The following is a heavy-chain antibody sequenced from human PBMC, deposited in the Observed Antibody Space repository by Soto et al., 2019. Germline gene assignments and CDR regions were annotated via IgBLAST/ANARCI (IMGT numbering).Heavy chain of an antibody. CDR1: SGSFSGYY. Sequence: QVQLQQWGAGLLKPSETLSLTCAVYSGSFSGYYWSWIRQPPGKGLEWIGEINHSGSTNYNPSLKSRVTISVDTSKNQFSLKLSSVTAADTAVYYCARNDFWSGYPDYWGQGTLVTVSS. D-gene: IGHD3-3*01. CDR2: INHSGST. V-gene: IGHV4-34*01. J-gene: IGHJ4*02. CDR3: ARNDFWSGYPDY.